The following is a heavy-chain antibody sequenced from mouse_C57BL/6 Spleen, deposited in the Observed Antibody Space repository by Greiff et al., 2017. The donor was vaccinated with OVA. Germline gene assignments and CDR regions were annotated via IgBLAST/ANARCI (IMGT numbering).Heavy chain of an antibody. CDR3: AREPYYGSSYGFAY. CDR1: GYTFTSYW. Sequence: QVQLQQPGAELVKPGASVKLSCKASGYTFTSYWMHWVKQRPGQGLEWIGMIHPNSGSTNYNEKFKSKATLTVDKSSSTAYMQLSSLTSEDSAVYYSAREPYYGSSYGFAYWGQGTLVTVSA. V-gene: IGHV1-64*01. J-gene: IGHJ3*01. D-gene: IGHD1-1*01. CDR2: IHPNSGST.